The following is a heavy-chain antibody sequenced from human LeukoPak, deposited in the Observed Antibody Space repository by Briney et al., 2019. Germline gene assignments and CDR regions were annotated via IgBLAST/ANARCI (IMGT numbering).Heavy chain of an antibody. V-gene: IGHV4-59*12. J-gene: IGHJ4*02. CDR2: IYYSGST. Sequence: PSETLSLTCTVSGGSISSYYWSWIRQPPGKGLEWIGYIYYSGSTNYNPSLKSRVTISVDTSKNQFSLKLSSVTAADTAVYYCARAGRYFDWLLDYWGQGTLVTVSS. CDR3: ARAGRYFDWLLDY. CDR1: GGSISSYY. D-gene: IGHD3-9*01.